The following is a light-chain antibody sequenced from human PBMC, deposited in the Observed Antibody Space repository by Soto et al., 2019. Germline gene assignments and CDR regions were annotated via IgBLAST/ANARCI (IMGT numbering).Light chain of an antibody. CDR1: QTITTS. J-gene: IGKJ5*01. CDR3: QQYGNFPYT. V-gene: IGKV3-20*01. CDR2: AAS. Sequence: LTQSPGTLSLSPGETATLYCRASQTITTSLAWYQQKPGQAPRLLIYAASSRATGIPDRFSGSGSGTDFTLTISGLEPEDFAVYYCQQYGNFPYTFGQGTRLEIK.